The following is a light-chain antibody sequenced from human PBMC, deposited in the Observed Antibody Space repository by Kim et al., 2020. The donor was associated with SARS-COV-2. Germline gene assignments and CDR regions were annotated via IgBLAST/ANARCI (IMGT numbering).Light chain of an antibody. V-gene: IGKV3-20*01. CDR2: GAS. J-gene: IGKJ4*01. CDR1: HSVSSSY. CDR3: QQYGSSPLT. Sequence: LSPGYRASLYCRASHSVSSSYLAWYQQKPGQAPRLLIYGASSRATGIPGRFSGSGSRTDFTITISRLEPEDVSVYYCQQYGSSPLTFGGGTKVEI.